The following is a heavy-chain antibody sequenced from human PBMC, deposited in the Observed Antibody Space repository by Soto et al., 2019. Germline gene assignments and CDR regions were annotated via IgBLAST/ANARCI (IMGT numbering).Heavy chain of an antibody. CDR3: ATHSDIAAAGTLDY. CDR1: GFTFSSYS. V-gene: IGHV3-21*01. J-gene: IGHJ4*02. D-gene: IGHD6-13*01. Sequence: EVPLVESGGGLVKPGGSLRLSCAASGFTFSSYSMNWVRQAPGKGLEWVSSISSSSSYIYYADSVKGRFTISRDNAKNSLYLQMNSLRAEDTAVYYCATHSDIAAAGTLDYWGQGTLVTVSS. CDR2: ISSSSSYI.